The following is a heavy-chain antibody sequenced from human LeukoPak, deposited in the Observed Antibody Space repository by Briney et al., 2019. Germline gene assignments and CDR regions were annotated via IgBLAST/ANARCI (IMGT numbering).Heavy chain of an antibody. CDR1: GYTFTRYY. J-gene: IGHJ6*03. Sequence: ASVKVSCKASGYTFTRYYMHWVRPAPGQGLEWMGWINPTSGGTHHAPKPQGTVTITRDTSISTAYIELSRLRSDDTAVYYCARGPHHFYYDSSGYSYYYYYYMDVWGKGTTVTISS. V-gene: IGHV1-2*02. CDR3: ARGPHHFYYDSSGYSYYYYYYMDV. CDR2: INPTSGGT. D-gene: IGHD3-22*01.